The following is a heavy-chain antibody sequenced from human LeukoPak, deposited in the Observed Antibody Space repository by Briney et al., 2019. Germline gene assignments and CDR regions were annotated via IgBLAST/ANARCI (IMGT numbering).Heavy chain of an antibody. J-gene: IGHJ4*02. Sequence: ASVRVSCKASGYTFTSYYMHWVRQAPGQGLEWMGIINPSGGSTSYAQKFQGRVTMTRDTSTSTVYMELSSLRSEDTAVYYCARAHWDYDSSGPLFYWGQGTLVTVSS. CDR1: GYTFTSYY. CDR2: INPSGGST. V-gene: IGHV1-46*01. CDR3: ARAHWDYDSSGPLFY. D-gene: IGHD3-22*01.